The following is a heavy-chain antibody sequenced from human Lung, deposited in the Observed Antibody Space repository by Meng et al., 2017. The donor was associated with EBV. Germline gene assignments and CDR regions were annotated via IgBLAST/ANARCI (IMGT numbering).Heavy chain of an antibody. Sequence: QGQSVQSGCQLKKSGASVKVSCKASGYTFTRYAMNWVRQAPGQGLEWMGRIIPILGIANYAQKFQGRVTITADKSTSTAYMELSSLRSEDTAVYYCAREDSSGYSYYFDYWGQGTLVTVSS. CDR2: IIPILGIA. CDR3: AREDSSGYSYYFDY. J-gene: IGHJ4*02. D-gene: IGHD3-22*01. V-gene: IGHV1-69*09. CDR1: GYTFTRYA.